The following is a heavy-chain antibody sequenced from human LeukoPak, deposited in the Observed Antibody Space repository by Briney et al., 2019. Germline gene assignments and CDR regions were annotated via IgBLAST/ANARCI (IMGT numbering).Heavy chain of an antibody. V-gene: IGHV3-23*01. Sequence: GGSLRLSCATSGFTFSNYAMNWVRQAPGKGLERVSSISTGGGTTYYPDSVKGRFTISRDNSKTTLYLQLSNLRAADTAVYYCAQGTSWINPYFYMDVWGKGTTVIVSS. CDR3: AQGTSWINPYFYMDV. CDR2: ISTGGGTT. J-gene: IGHJ6*03. CDR1: GFTFSNYA. D-gene: IGHD2-2*01.